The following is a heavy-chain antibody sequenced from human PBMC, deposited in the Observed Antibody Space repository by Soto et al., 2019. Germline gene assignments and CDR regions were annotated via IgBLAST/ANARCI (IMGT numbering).Heavy chain of an antibody. V-gene: IGHV4-39*01. CDR2: IYYSGST. J-gene: IGHJ6*02. CDR3: ARSIVGATIDYYYGMDV. Sequence: SETLSLTCTVPGGSISSSSYYWGWIRQPPGKGLEWIGSIYYSGSTYYNPSLKSRVTISVDTSKNQFSLKLSSVTAADTAVYYCARSIVGATIDYYYGMDVWGQGTTVTVSS. CDR1: GGSISSSSYY. D-gene: IGHD1-26*01.